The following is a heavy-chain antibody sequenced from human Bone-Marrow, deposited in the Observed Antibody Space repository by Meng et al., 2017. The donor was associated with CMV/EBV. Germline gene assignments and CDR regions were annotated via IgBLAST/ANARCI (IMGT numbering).Heavy chain of an antibody. D-gene: IGHD3-16*01. CDR2: ISSSSSYI. CDR1: GFTFSSYS. Sequence: ESLKISCAASGFTFSSYSMNWVRQAPGKGLEWVSSISSSSSYIYYADSVKGRFTISRDNAKNSLYLQMNSLRAEDTAVYYCARGGGTPWGMDVWGQGTTVTVSS. V-gene: IGHV3-21*01. J-gene: IGHJ6*02. CDR3: ARGGGTPWGMDV.